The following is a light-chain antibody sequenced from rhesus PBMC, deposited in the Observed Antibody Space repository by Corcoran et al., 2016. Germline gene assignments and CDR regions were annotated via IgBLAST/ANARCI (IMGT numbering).Light chain of an antibody. CDR3: QQSSNLSWT. CDR1: QSVGSD. Sequence: ETVVTQSPATLSLSPGERATLSCRASQSVGSDLAGYQQKPGQAPRLLIYGASSRATGIPDWFSGRGSGPNFTLTISSLEPEDVGVYYCQQSSNLSWTFGQGTKVEIK. J-gene: IGKJ1*01. CDR2: GAS. V-gene: IGKV3-24*04.